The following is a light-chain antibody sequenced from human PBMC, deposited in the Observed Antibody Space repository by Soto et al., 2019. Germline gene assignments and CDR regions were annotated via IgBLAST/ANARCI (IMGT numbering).Light chain of an antibody. J-gene: IGKJ1*01. CDR1: QGISNY. CDR2: AAS. Sequence: DIQMTQSPSSLSTSVGDRVTITCRASQGISNYLAWYQQKPGKVPKLLIYAASTLQSGVPSRFSGSGSGTDFTLTISSLQPEDVATYYCQESYTTPSWTFGQGTKVDIK. V-gene: IGKV1-27*01. CDR3: QESYTTPSWT.